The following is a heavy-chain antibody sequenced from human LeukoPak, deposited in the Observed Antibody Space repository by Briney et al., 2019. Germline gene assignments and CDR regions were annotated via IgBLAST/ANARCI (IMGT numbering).Heavy chain of an antibody. CDR2: ISYDGSNK. CDR3: AKIPKGGYFDY. CDR1: GFTFSSNG. V-gene: IGHV3-30*18. J-gene: IGHJ4*02. D-gene: IGHD2-2*01. Sequence: GGSLRLSCAASGFTFSSNGMHWVRQAPGKGLEWVAVISYDGSNKYYADSVKGRFTISRDSSKNTLSLQMNSLRAEDTAVYYCAKIPKGGYFDYWGQGTLVTVSS.